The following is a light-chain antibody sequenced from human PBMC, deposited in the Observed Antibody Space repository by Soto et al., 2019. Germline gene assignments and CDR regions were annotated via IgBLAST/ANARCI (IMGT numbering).Light chain of an antibody. CDR2: WAS. CDR3: QQFYAVSYT. Sequence: DIVMTQSPDSLAVSLGERATINCRSSQSVLYSSNNRNYLVWYQQKPGQPPKLLISWASARESGVPDRFSGSGSGTDFTLTISSLQAEDVAVYYCQQFYAVSYTFGQGTKLEIK. V-gene: IGKV4-1*01. CDR1: QSVLYSSNNRNY. J-gene: IGKJ2*01.